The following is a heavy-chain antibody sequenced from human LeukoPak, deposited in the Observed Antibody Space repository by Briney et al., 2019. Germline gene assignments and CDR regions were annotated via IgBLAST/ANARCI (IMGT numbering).Heavy chain of an antibody. D-gene: IGHD6-19*01. CDR1: GYTFTSYY. CDR2: INPSGGST. CDR3: ASSIAVAGTGFDY. Sequence: GASVKVSCKASGYTFTSYYMHWVRQAPGQGREWMGIINPSGGSTSYAQKFQGRVTMTRDTSISTAYMELSRLRSDDTAVYYCASSIAVAGTGFDYWGQGTLVTVSS. J-gene: IGHJ4*02. V-gene: IGHV1-46*01.